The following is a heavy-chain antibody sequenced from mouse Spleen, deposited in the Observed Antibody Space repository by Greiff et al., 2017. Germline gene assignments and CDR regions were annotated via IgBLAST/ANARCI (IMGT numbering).Heavy chain of an antibody. CDR3: ARSQGGNYRYAMDY. D-gene: IGHD2-1*01. J-gene: IGHJ4*01. CDR1: AYTFTSHW. CDR2: IFPGSGST. Sequence: HPQQSGPEPPPPFSPLPPHRNAPAYTFTSHWMQWVRQRPGQGLEWIGEIFPGSGSTYYHEKFKGKATLTVDTSSSTAYMQLSSLTSEDSAVYFCARSQGGNYRYAMDYWGQGTSVTVSS. V-gene: IGHV1-56*01.